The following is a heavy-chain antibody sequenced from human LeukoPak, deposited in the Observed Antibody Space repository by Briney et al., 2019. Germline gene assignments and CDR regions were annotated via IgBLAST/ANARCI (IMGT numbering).Heavy chain of an antibody. Sequence: GSLRLSCAASGFPFSSYGMHWVRQAPGKGLEWVAVISYDGSNKYYADSVKGRFTISRDNSKNTLYLQMNSLRAEDTAVYYCAKESYSTSWQLDSWGQGTLVTVSS. CDR1: GFPFSSYG. CDR3: AKESYSTSWQLDS. CDR2: ISYDGSNK. V-gene: IGHV3-30*18. D-gene: IGHD6-13*01. J-gene: IGHJ4*02.